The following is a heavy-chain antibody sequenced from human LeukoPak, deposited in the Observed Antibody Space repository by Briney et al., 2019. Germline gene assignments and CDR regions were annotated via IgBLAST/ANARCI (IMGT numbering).Heavy chain of an antibody. J-gene: IGHJ5*02. D-gene: IGHD3-10*01. V-gene: IGHV1-8*01. CDR2: MNPNSGNT. CDR3: ATEEITMVRGVITNNWFDP. CDR1: GYTFTSYD. Sequence: AASVKVSCKASGYTFTSYDINWVRQATGQGLEWMGWMNPNSGNTGYAQKFQGRVTMTRNTSISTAYMELSSLRSEDTAVYYCATEEITMVRGVITNNWFDPWGQGTLVTVSS.